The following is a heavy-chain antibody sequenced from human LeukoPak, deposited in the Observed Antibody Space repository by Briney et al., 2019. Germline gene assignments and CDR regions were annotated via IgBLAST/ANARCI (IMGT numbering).Heavy chain of an antibody. CDR2: IYYSGST. J-gene: IGHJ4*02. D-gene: IGHD6-13*01. CDR3: ARAGNSVLFDY. V-gene: IGHV4-59*01. CDR1: GGSISSYY. Sequence: SETLSLTCTVSGGSISSYYWSWIRQPPGKGLEWIGYIYYSGSTNYNPSLKSRVTISVDTSKNQFSLKLSSVTAADTAVYYCARAGNSVLFDYWGQGTLVTVSS.